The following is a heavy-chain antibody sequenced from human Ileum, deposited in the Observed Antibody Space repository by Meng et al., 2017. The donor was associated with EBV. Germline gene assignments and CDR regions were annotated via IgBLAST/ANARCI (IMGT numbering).Heavy chain of an antibody. D-gene: IGHD2-2*01. J-gene: IGHJ4*02. CDR2: ITASGGTS. CDR1: GFNFNIYA. V-gene: IGHV3-23*01. Sequence: EVQLLEYGGGLGQPGGSLRLSCAASGFNFNIYAINWVRQAPGRGLEWVSGITASGGTSYYADSVKGRFSISRDNSANTVYLQMNSLRAEDTAVYFCSNLPYTYWGQGTLVTVSS. CDR3: SNLPYTY.